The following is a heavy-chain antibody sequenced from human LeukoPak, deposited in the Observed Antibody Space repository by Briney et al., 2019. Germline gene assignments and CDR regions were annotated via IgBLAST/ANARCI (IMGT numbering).Heavy chain of an antibody. D-gene: IGHD5-18*01. CDR2: ISYDGSNK. J-gene: IGHJ6*04. Sequence: GGSLRLSCAASGFTFSSYGMHWVRQAPGKGLEWVAVISYDGSNKSYADSVKGRFTISRDNSKNTLYLQMNSLRAEDTAVYYCAKVRDTTDKRRYYYYGMDVWGKGTTVTVSS. CDR3: AKVRDTTDKRRYYYYGMDV. V-gene: IGHV3-30*18. CDR1: GFTFSSYG.